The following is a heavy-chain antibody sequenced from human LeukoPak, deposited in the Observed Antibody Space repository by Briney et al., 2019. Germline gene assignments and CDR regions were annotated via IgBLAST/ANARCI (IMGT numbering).Heavy chain of an antibody. CDR3: ARDLDYGEKSEDY. CDR1: GYTFTGYY. V-gene: IGHV1-46*01. CDR2: INLSGGST. J-gene: IGHJ4*02. D-gene: IGHD4/OR15-4a*01. Sequence: GASVKVSCKASGYTFTGYYMHWVRQAPGQGLEWLGIINLSGGSTHYPQKFQDRVTMTRDTSTSTVYMELSSLRFEDTAVYYCARDLDYGEKSEDYWGQGTLVTVSS.